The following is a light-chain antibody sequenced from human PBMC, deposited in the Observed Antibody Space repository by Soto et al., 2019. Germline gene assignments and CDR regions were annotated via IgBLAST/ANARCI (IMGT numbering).Light chain of an antibody. J-gene: IGKJ4*01. CDR1: QSVSSSY. Sequence: EIVLTQSPGTLSLSPGERATLSCRASQSVSSSYLAWYQQKPGQAPRLLIDGAYSRATGIPDRFSGSGSGTDXXXXXXXXXPXDFAVYYCQQYGSSPVTFGGGTKVEIK. CDR2: GAY. V-gene: IGKV3-20*01. CDR3: QQYGSSPVT.